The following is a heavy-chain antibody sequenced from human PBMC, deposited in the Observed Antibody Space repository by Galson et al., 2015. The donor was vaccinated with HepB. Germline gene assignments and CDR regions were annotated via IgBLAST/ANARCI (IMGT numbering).Heavy chain of an antibody. D-gene: IGHD6-19*01. V-gene: IGHV3-23*01. CDR1: AFTFSSYA. Sequence: SLRLSCAASAFTFSSYAMTWVRQAPGKGLEWVSAISGSGGSTYYADSVKGRFTISRDNSKNTLYLQMNSLRAEDTAVYYCARHRGGYTSGSAFDDWGQGTLVTVSS. J-gene: IGHJ4*02. CDR2: ISGSGGST. CDR3: ARHRGGYTSGSAFDD.